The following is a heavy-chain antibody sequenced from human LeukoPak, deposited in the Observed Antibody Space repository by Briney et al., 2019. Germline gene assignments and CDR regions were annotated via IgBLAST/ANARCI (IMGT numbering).Heavy chain of an antibody. J-gene: IGHJ4*02. Sequence: SQTLSLTCTVSGGSISSGSYYWSWIRQPAGKGLEWIGRIYTSGSTNYNPSLKSRVTISIDTSKNQFSLKLSSVTAADTAVYYCARGRQNYDFWSGYSSFDYWGQGTLVTVSS. CDR1: GGSISSGSYY. CDR2: IYTSGST. CDR3: ARGRQNYDFWSGYSSFDY. D-gene: IGHD3-3*01. V-gene: IGHV4-61*02.